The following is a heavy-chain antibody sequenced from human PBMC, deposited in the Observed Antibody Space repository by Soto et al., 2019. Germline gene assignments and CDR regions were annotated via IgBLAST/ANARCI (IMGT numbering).Heavy chain of an antibody. V-gene: IGHV1-18*01. D-gene: IGHD2-2*01. CDR2: ISAYNGNT. CDR1: GYTFTSYG. CDR3: ARLPDIVVVPAVREEGLVDY. Sequence: ASVKVSCKASGYTFTSYGISWVRQAPGQGLEWMGWISAYNGNTNYAQKLQGRVTMTTDTSTSTAYMELRSLRSDDTAVYYCARLPDIVVVPAVREEGLVDYWGQGTLVTVSS. J-gene: IGHJ4*02.